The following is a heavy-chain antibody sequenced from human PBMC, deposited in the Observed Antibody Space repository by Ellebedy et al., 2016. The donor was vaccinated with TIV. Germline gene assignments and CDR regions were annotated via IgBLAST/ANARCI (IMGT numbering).Heavy chain of an antibody. V-gene: IGHV4-39*01. CDR1: RVSITDPTYY. CDR2: IFHSGTT. J-gene: IGHJ5*02. CDR3: ARHLRYSDWRILDL. Sequence: MPSETLSLTCTVSRVSITDPTYYWAWLRQPPGKGLDWLGTIFHSGTTYKSPALRRRGSMSVDTSRNQFSLDLKSVTAADTAVYYCARHLRYSDWRILDLWGPGILVAVSS. D-gene: IGHD3-9*01.